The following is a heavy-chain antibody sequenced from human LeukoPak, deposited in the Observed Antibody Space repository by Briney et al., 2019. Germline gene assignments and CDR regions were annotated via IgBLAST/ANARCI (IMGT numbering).Heavy chain of an antibody. D-gene: IGHD5-18*01. J-gene: IGHJ4*02. CDR2: IRYDGSYK. V-gene: IGHV3-30*02. CDR3: AKGARGYSYGPLYFDY. CDR1: GFTFSSYG. Sequence: GGSLRLSCAASGFTFSSYGMHWVRQAPGKGLEWVAFIRYDGSYKFYAESVKGRFTVSRDNSKNTLYLQMNSLRAEDTAVYYCAKGARGYSYGPLYFDYWGQGTLVTVSS.